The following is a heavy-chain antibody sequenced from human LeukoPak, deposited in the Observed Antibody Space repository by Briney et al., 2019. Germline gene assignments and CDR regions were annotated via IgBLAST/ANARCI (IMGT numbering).Heavy chain of an antibody. J-gene: IGHJ3*02. CDR1: GYSFTSYW. D-gene: IGHD1-26*01. Sequence: GESLKISCKTSGYSFTSYWIGWVRQMPGKGLEWMGIIHPGDSDTRYSPSFQGQVTISADRSISTAYLQWSSLKASDTAMYYCARHTSVGATVDAFDIWGQGTMVTVCS. CDR2: IHPGDSDT. V-gene: IGHV5-51*01. CDR3: ARHTSVGATVDAFDI.